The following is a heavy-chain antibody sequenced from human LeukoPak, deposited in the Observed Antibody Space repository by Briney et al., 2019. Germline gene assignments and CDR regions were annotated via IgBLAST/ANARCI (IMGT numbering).Heavy chain of an antibody. Sequence: GGSLRLSCAASGFTFSSYDMHWVRQATGKGLEWVSAIGTAGDTYYPGSVKGRFTISRENAKNSLYLQMNSLRAGDTAVYYCARVSGGSGYYYFDYWAREPWSPSPQ. CDR2: IGTAGDT. J-gene: IGHJ4*02. V-gene: IGHV3-13*01. CDR3: ARVSGGSGYYYFDY. D-gene: IGHD3-22*01. CDR1: GFTFSSYD.